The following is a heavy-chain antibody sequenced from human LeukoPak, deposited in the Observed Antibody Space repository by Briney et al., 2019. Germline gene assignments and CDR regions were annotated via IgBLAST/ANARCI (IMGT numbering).Heavy chain of an antibody. CDR2: VYYSGTT. J-gene: IGHJ4*02. V-gene: IGHV4-61*01. D-gene: IGHD6-13*01. Sequence: PSETLSLTCTVSGASVSSGSYYWTWIRQPPGKGLEWIVYVYYSGTTNYNPSLRSRLTISIDLSKNPFSLKLSSVTAADTAIYYCARDETKPAAGLEYWGQGALVTVSS. CDR3: ARDETKPAAGLEY. CDR1: GASVSSGSYY.